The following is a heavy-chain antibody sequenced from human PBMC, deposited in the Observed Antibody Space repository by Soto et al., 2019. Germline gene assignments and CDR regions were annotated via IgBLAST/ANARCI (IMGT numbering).Heavy chain of an antibody. CDR2: IYYSGTT. D-gene: IGHD2-2*01. J-gene: IGHJ4*02. V-gene: IGHV4-28*01. Sequence: PSETLSLTCAVSGFSIGSNNWWGWIRQPPGKGLEWIGNIYYSGTTQFNPSLKSRATMSIDGAGNQFSLRLSSVTAADTAVYYCARKERKPAAIWNWGQGTLVTAPQ. CDR1: GFSIGSNNW. CDR3: ARKERKPAAIWN.